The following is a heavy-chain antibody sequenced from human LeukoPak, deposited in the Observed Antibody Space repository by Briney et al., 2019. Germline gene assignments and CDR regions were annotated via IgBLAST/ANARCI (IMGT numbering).Heavy chain of an antibody. CDR3: ARHTYGDYVDY. Sequence: PSETLSLTCTVSGGATSSSNYYWAWIRQPPGKGLEWMGSIFYSGTTHYNSSLKSRVTMSIDTSKNQFSLKLSSVTAADTAVYYCARHTYGDYVDYWGQGTLVTVSS. V-gene: IGHV4-39*01. J-gene: IGHJ4*02. CDR2: IFYSGTT. CDR1: GGATSSSNYY. D-gene: IGHD4-17*01.